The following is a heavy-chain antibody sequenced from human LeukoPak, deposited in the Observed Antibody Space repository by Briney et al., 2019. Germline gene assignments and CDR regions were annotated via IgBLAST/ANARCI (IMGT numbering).Heavy chain of an antibody. D-gene: IGHD1-26*01. CDR1: GFTFSSYS. Sequence: GGSLRLSCAASGFTFSSYSMNWVRQAPGKGLEWLSSISGSDNYIYYADSVKGRFTISRDNAKNSLYLQMNSLRAEDTAVYYCARVFSGGEWELLEYYFDYWGQGTLVTVSS. V-gene: IGHV3-21*01. J-gene: IGHJ4*02. CDR3: ARVFSGGEWELLEYYFDY. CDR2: ISGSDNYI.